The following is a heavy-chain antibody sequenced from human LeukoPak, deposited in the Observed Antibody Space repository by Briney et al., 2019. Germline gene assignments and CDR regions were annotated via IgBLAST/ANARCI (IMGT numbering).Heavy chain of an antibody. V-gene: IGHV3-53*05. J-gene: IGHJ4*02. CDR2: IYGDGTT. CDR1: GSGKY. D-gene: IGHD1-14*01. CDR3: TTGYPIDY. Sequence: QAGGSLRLSYAASGSGKYMSWVRQAPGKGLEWVSVIYGDGTTHYADSVKGRFTISRDISKNTLYLQMNSLKTEDTAVYYCTTGYPIDYWGQGTLVTVPS.